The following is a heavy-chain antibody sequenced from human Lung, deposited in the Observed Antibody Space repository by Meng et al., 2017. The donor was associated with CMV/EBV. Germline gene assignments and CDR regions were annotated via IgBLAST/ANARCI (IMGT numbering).Heavy chain of an antibody. J-gene: IGHJ2*01. CDR3: ARDRGNDFWGTKGYFDL. CDR1: RFPFSTYS. V-gene: IGHV3-21*01. Sequence: GGSXRLSCAASRFPFSTYSMNWVRQAPGKGLEWVSSISSSSTYIYYADSVKGRFTISRDNAKNSLYLQMNSLRAEDTAVYYCARDRGNDFWGTKGYFDLXGRGXLVTVSS. D-gene: IGHD3-3*01. CDR2: ISSSSTYI.